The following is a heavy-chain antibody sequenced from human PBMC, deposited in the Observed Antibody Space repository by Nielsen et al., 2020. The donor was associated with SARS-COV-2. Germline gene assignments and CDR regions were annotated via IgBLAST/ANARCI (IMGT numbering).Heavy chain of an antibody. CDR3: ALILHRYSSTLRMHV. Sequence: GGSLRLSCAAYGLTFGPYGMPGFRRAQGKGLEWVAFIRTDGTDKYYADSVKGRFTISRDNSKGTLYLQMNSLIAYDTAVYYFALILHRYSSTLRMHVWGQVTTVTVSS. CDR1: GLTFGPYG. J-gene: IGHJ6*02. CDR2: IRTDGTDK. D-gene: IGHD2-15*01. V-gene: IGHV3-30*02.